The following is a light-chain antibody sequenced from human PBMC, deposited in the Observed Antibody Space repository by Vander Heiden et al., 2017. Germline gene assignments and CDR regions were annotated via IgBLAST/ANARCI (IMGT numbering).Light chain of an antibody. J-gene: IGKJ4*01. CDR2: DAS. CDR1: QSVNSY. CDR3: QQRSDWFLT. Sequence: EIVLTQSPATLSLSPGERAFLSCRASQSVNSYLAWYQQKPGQAPRLLIYDASNRATGIPSRFSGSGSGTDFTLTISSLEPEDFAVYYGQQRSDWFLTFGGGTKVEIK. V-gene: IGKV3-11*01.